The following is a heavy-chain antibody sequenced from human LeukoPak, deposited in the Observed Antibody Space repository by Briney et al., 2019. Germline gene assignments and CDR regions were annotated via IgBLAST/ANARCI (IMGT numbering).Heavy chain of an antibody. Sequence: GGSLRLSCAASGFTFSSYAMSWVRQAPGKGLEWVSAISGSGGSTYYADSVKGRFTISRDNSKNTLYLQMNSLRAEDTAVYYCARTLNRIAVPWSSYYYGMDVWGQGTTVTVSS. CDR2: ISGSGGST. J-gene: IGHJ6*02. V-gene: IGHV3-23*01. CDR1: GFTFSSYA. D-gene: IGHD6-19*01. CDR3: ARTLNRIAVPWSSYYYGMDV.